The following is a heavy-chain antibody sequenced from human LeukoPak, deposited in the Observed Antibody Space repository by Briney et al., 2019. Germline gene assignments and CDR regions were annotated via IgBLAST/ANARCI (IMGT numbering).Heavy chain of an antibody. V-gene: IGHV1-8*01. Sequence: ASVKVSCKASGYTFTNYDINWVRQATGQGLEWMGWVNPTSGNTYYAQKLQGRVTMTTDTSTSTAYMELRSLRSDDTAVYYCARESYDILTGLIRTKRLDYWGQGTLVTVSS. J-gene: IGHJ4*02. D-gene: IGHD3-9*01. CDR2: VNPTSGNT. CDR3: ARESYDILTGLIRTKRLDY. CDR1: GYTFTNYD.